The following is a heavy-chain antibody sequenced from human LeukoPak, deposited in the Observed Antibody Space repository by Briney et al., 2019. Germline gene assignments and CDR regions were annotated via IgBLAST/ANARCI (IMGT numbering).Heavy chain of an antibody. V-gene: IGHV3-23*01. CDR3: AKDQRSGEYNYGWGPFDI. CDR2: ISSSARSA. D-gene: IGHD5-18*01. CDR1: GFTFSNYA. Sequence: PGGSLRLSCEVSGFTFSNYAMKWVRQAPGKGLEWASSISSSARSAVYGDSVRGRFTISRVNAENTLYLQMNNLRADDTAIYYCAKDQRSGEYNYGWGPFDIWGQGTMVTVSS. J-gene: IGHJ3*02.